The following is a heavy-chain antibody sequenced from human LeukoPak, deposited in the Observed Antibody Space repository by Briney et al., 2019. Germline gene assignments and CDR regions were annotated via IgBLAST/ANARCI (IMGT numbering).Heavy chain of an antibody. CDR2: MNVDSGGT. CDR3: ARDSKLTGTSFDS. V-gene: IGHV1-2*02. J-gene: IGHJ4*02. CDR1: GHMYTHYY. D-gene: IGHD3-9*01. Sequence: ASVKDSCQASGHMYTHYYIHWVRQAPGQGREWMGWMNVDSGGTKYAQKFQGRVTMTRDTSISTAFMDLTRLTSDDTAVYYCARDSKLTGTSFDSWGQGTLVTVSS.